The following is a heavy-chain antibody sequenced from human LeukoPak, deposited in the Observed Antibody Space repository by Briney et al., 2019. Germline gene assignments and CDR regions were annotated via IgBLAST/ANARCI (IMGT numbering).Heavy chain of an antibody. Sequence: GGSLRLSCAASGFTFNTYSMNWVRQAPGKGLEWVSSISSSSSYIYYADSVKGRFTISRDNAKNSLYLQMNSLRAEDTAVYYCAKDPPYGTFDYWGQGTLVTVSS. CDR2: ISSSSSYI. D-gene: IGHD3-10*01. CDR1: GFTFNTYS. J-gene: IGHJ4*02. V-gene: IGHV3-21*01. CDR3: AKDPPYGTFDY.